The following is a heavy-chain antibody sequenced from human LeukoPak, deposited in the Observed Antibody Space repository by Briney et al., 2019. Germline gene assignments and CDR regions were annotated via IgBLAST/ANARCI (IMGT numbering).Heavy chain of an antibody. D-gene: IGHD5-12*01. J-gene: IGHJ4*02. CDR2: MKQDGREK. CDR3: ARGPSGYHNT. V-gene: IGHV3-7*01. Sequence: GGSLRLSCVASGFSFTNYWMTWVRQAPGKGLEWVANMKQDGREKYYVDSVKGRFTISRDNAKNSLYLQMNSLRDEDTAVYYCARGPSGYHNTGGQGTLVTVSS. CDR1: GFSFTNYW.